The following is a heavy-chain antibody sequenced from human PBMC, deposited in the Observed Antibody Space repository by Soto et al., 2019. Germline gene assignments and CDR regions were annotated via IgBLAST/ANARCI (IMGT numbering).Heavy chain of an antibody. CDR3: AFSRTITMVRGVIITGAFDI. J-gene: IGHJ3*02. V-gene: IGHV1-69*04. CDR2: IIPSVGTT. CDR1: GGTFSSYA. Sequence: SVKVSCKASGGTFSSYAISWVRQAPGQGLEWMGRIIPSVGTTNYAQKFQGRVTITGDTSTSTVYMELSSLRSEDTAVYYCAFSRTITMVRGVIITGAFDIWGQGTMVTVSS. D-gene: IGHD3-10*01.